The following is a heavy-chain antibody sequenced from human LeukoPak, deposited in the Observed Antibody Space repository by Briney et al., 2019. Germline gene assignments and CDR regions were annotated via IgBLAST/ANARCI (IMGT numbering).Heavy chain of an antibody. CDR2: IWYDGSNK. Sequence: GRSLRLSCAASGFTFSSYGMHWVRQAPGKGLEWVAVIWYDGSNKYYADSVKGRFTISRDNSKNTLYLQMNSLRAEDTAVYYCACSAVAADYWGQGTLVTVSS. J-gene: IGHJ4*02. D-gene: IGHD6-19*01. CDR1: GFTFSSYG. CDR3: ACSAVAADY. V-gene: IGHV3-33*01.